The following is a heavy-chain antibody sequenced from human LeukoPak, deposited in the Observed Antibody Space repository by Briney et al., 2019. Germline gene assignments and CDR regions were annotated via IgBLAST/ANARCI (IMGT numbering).Heavy chain of an antibody. CDR3: ARVFKSAVAGTGAKNDILDY. Sequence: ASVKVSCKASGYTFTSYGISWVRQAPGQGLEWMGWISAYNGNTNYAQKLQGRVTMTTDTSTSTAYMELRSLRSDDTAVYYCARVFKSAVAGTGAKNDILDYWGQGTLVTVSS. CDR2: ISAYNGNT. J-gene: IGHJ4*02. CDR1: GYTFTSYG. V-gene: IGHV1-18*01. D-gene: IGHD6-19*01.